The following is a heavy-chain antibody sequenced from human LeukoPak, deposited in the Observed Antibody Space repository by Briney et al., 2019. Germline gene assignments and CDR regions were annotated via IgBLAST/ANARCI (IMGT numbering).Heavy chain of an antibody. CDR3: TTARCCGGDCGDS. Sequence: GGSLRLSCTASVFSFSHAWMSWVRQAPGKGLEWVGRIKSKTDGGTIDYAAPVKGRFTISRDDSKRMVYLQMNSLKTADTGVYYCTTARCCGGDCGDSWGQGTRVTVSS. CDR2: IKSKTDGGTI. D-gene: IGHD2-21*02. CDR1: VFSFSHAW. V-gene: IGHV3-15*01. J-gene: IGHJ4*02.